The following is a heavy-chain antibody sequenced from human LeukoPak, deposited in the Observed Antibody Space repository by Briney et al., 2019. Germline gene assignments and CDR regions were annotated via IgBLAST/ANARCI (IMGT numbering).Heavy chain of an antibody. CDR1: GGSFSGYY. V-gene: IGHV4-34*01. J-gene: IGHJ5*02. D-gene: IGHD1-26*01. CDR2: INHSGST. Sequence: PSETLSLTCAVYGGSFSGYYWSWIRQPPGKGLEWIGEINHSGSTNYNPSLKSRVTISVDTSKNQFSPKLSSVTAADTAVYYCARGLRGSYLWGQGTLVTVSS. CDR3: ARGLRGSYL.